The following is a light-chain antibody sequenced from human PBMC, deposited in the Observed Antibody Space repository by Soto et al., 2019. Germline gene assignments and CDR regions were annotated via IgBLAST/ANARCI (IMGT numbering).Light chain of an antibody. V-gene: IGKV1-13*02. CDR1: QDIRGA. Sequence: AIQLTQSPSSLSASVGDRVTLTCRASQDIRGALAWYQQKPGKPPKLLIFDVSSLQSGVPSRFSGSGSGTDFTLTISSLQPEDFATYYCQQLNTYPINFGQGTRLEIK. CDR3: QQLNTYPIN. J-gene: IGKJ5*01. CDR2: DVS.